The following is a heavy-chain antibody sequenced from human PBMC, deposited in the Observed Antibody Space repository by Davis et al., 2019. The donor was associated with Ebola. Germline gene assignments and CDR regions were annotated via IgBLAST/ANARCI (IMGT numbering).Heavy chain of an antibody. CDR3: ARGAYSIPGIAVAGTPDAFDI. J-gene: IGHJ3*02. CDR1: GFTFSSYS. V-gene: IGHV3-21*01. D-gene: IGHD6-19*01. Sequence: GGSLRLSCAASGFTFSSYSMNWVRQAPGKGLEWVSSISSSSSYIYYADSVKGRFTISRDNAKNSLYLQMNSLRAEDTAVYYCARGAYSIPGIAVAGTPDAFDIWGQGTMVTVSS. CDR2: ISSSSSYI.